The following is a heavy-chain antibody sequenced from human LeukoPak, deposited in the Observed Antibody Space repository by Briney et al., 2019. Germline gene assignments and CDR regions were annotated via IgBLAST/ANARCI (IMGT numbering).Heavy chain of an antibody. CDR3: ARHAGGIAAAGTRPFDY. J-gene: IGHJ4*02. CDR2: INHSGST. V-gene: IGHV4-34*01. D-gene: IGHD6-13*01. Sequence: PSETLSLTCAVYGGSFSGHYWSWIRQPPGKGLEWIGEINHSGSTNYNPSLKSRVTISVDTSKKQFSLKLSSVTAADTAVYYCARHAGGIAAAGTRPFDYWGQGTLVTVSS. CDR1: GGSFSGHY.